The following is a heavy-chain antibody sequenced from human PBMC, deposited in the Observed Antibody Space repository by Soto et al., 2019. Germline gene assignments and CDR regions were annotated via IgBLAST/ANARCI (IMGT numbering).Heavy chain of an antibody. Sequence: SESLSLTCTVSGGSISSYYWSWIRQPPGEGLEWIGYIYYSGSTNYNPSLKSRVTISVDTSKNQFSLKLSSVTAADTAVYYCARGSSIAAAGSNWFDPWGQGTLVTVSS. V-gene: IGHV4-59*01. CDR1: GGSISSYY. J-gene: IGHJ5*02. CDR2: IYYSGST. CDR3: ARGSSIAAAGSNWFDP. D-gene: IGHD6-13*01.